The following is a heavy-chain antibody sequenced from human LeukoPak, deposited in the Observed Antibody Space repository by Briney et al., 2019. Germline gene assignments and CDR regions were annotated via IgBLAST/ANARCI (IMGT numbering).Heavy chain of an antibody. CDR3: ARARDFDY. CDR2: INHSGST. Sequence: SETLSLTCAVYGVSFSGYYWSWIRQPPGKGLEWIGEINHSGSTNYNPSLKSRVTISVDTSKNQFSLKLSSVTAADTAVYYCARARDFDYWGQGTLVTVSS. J-gene: IGHJ4*02. CDR1: GVSFSGYY. V-gene: IGHV4-34*01.